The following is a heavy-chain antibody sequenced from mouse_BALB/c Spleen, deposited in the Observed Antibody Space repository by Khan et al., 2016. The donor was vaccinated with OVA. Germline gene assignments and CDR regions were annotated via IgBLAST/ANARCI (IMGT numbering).Heavy chain of an antibody. Sequence: VKLLESGPGLVAPSQSLSITCTVSGFSLTSNGVSWVRQPPGKGLEWLGVIWGDGSINYHSVLKSRLSISKDNSKSQVFLKLNSLQTDDTVTYYCAKLRVFYFDYWGQGTTLTVSS. CDR3: AKLRVFYFDY. CDR2: IWGDGSI. J-gene: IGHJ2*01. CDR1: GFSLTSNG. V-gene: IGHV2-3*01.